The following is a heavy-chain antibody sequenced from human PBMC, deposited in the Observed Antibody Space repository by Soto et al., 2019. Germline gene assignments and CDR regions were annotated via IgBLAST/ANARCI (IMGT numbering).Heavy chain of an antibody. CDR2: IYYIGST. Sequence: LSRSCTVFGGSVSSGSSYWSWIRQPPGKGLEWIGYIYYIGSTNYNPSIKSRVTISVDTSKNQFSLRLRSVTAADTAMFYSARDRMRGFDHYFDYWGQGTLVPVPS. V-gene: IGHV4-61*01. CDR1: GGSVSSGSSY. CDR3: ARDRMRGFDHYFDY. J-gene: IGHJ4*02.